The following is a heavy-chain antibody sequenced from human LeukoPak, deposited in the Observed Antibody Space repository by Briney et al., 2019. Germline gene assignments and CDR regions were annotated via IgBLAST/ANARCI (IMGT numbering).Heavy chain of an antibody. J-gene: IGHJ5*02. CDR3: AREYRSSWYLNWFDP. CDR1: GYSISSGYY. Sequence: SETLSLTCTVSGYSISSGYYWGWIRQSPGKGLEWIGSIYNSGSTYYNPSLKSRVTISIDTSKNQFSLKLSSATAADTAVYYCAREYRSSWYLNWFDPWGQGTLVTVSS. D-gene: IGHD6-13*01. CDR2: IYNSGST. V-gene: IGHV4-38-2*02.